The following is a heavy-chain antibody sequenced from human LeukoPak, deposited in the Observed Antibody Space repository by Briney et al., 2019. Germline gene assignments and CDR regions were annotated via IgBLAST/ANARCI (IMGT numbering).Heavy chain of an antibody. CDR3: AKAGAVVVVAAKYFDY. V-gene: IGHV3-23*01. CDR1: GFTFGDYA. D-gene: IGHD2-15*01. J-gene: IGHJ4*02. CDR2: ISGSGDST. Sequence: PGRSLRLSCTASGFTFGDYAMSWVRQAPGKGLEWVSAISGSGDSTYYADSVKGRFTISRDNSKNTLYLQMNSLRAEDTAVYYCAKAGAVVVVAAKYFDYWGQGTLVTVSS.